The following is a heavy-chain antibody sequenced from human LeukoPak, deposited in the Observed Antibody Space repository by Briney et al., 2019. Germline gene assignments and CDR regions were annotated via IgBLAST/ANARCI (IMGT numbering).Heavy chain of an antibody. CDR1: GFTFSSYG. D-gene: IGHD6-13*01. CDR2: ISGGGST. CDR3: AKDKSSRAAAASDAFDI. Sequence: GGSLRLSCAASGFTFSSYGMSWVRQAPGKGLDWVSAISGGGSTHYADSVMGRFTISRDNSKNTVCLQMNSLRAEDTAVYYCAKDKSSRAAAASDAFDIWGQGTMVTVSS. V-gene: IGHV3-23*01. J-gene: IGHJ3*02.